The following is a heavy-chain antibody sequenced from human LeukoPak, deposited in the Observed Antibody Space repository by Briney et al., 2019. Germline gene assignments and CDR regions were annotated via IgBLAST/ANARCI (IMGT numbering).Heavy chain of an antibody. Sequence: ASVKVSCKASGYTFTDYYIHWVRQAPAQGLEWMGWINPNSGGTYYAQKFLGRVTMTRDTSISTAYMELSSLRSDDTAVYYCARATLPRSDDYAFDYWGQGTLVTVSS. CDR1: GYTFTDYY. CDR3: ARATLPRSDDYAFDY. J-gene: IGHJ4*02. V-gene: IGHV1-2*02. D-gene: IGHD4-17*01. CDR2: INPNSGGT.